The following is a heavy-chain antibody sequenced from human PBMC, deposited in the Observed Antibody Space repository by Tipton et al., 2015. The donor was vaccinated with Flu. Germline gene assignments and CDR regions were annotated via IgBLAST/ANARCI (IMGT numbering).Heavy chain of an antibody. CDR2: IYTSGST. Sequence: LRLSCTVSGGSISSGSYYWSWIRQPAGKGLEWIGRIYTSGSTNYNPSLKSRVTISVDTSKNQFSLKLSSVTAADTAVYYCARVRSYYDSSGYYYAFDYWGQGTLVTVSP. CDR1: GGSISSGSYY. CDR3: ARVRSYYDSSGYYYAFDY. J-gene: IGHJ4*02. D-gene: IGHD3-22*01. V-gene: IGHV4-61*02.